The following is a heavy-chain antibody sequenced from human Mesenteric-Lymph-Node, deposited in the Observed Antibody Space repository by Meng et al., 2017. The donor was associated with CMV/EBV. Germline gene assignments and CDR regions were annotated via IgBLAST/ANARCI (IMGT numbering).Heavy chain of an antibody. CDR3: ASDPYQLILVDYAFDI. J-gene: IGHJ3*02. D-gene: IGHD2-2*01. CDR2: ISSSGSTI. V-gene: IGHV3-11*01. CDR1: GFTFSDYY. Sequence: LSLTCAASGFTFSDYYMSWIRQAPGKGLEWVSYISSSGSTIYYADSVKGRFTISRDNAKNSLYLQMNSLRAEDTAVYYCASDPYQLILVDYAFDIWGQGTMVTVSS.